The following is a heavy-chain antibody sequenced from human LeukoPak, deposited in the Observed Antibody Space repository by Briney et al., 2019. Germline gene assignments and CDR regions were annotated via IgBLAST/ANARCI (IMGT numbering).Heavy chain of an antibody. Sequence: GGSLRLSCTTSRFTFGDYAMSWVSQAPGKGLEWVGFIRSKAYGGTTEYAASVKGRFTISRDDSKSIAYLQINSLKTEDTAVYSCQTYHYDTSGYYYIDQWGQGTLVTVSS. CDR2: IRSKAYGGTT. V-gene: IGHV3-49*04. D-gene: IGHD3-22*01. J-gene: IGHJ4*02. CDR3: QTYHYDTSGYYYIDQ. CDR1: RFTFGDYA.